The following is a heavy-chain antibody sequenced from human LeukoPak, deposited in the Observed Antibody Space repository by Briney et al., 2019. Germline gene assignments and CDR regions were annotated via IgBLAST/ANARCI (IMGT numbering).Heavy chain of an antibody. CDR2: MNPNSGNT. Sequence: ASVKVSCKASGYTFTTYDINWVRQAPGQGLEWMGWMNPNSGNTGYPQKFQGRVTMTRNTSINTAYMGLSSLRSEDTAVYYCARFSGDYGAYFDYWGQGTLVTVSS. CDR1: GYTFTTYD. CDR3: ARFSGDYGAYFDY. J-gene: IGHJ4*02. D-gene: IGHD4-17*01. V-gene: IGHV1-8*01.